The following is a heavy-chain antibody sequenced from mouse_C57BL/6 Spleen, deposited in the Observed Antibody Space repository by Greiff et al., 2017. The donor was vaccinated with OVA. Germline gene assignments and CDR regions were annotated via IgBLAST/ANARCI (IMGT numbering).Heavy chain of an antibody. CDR1: GYTFTDYF. V-gene: IGHV1-26*01. J-gene: IGHJ2*01. CDR3: ARTERPYYFDY. CDR2: FNPNNGGT. Sequence: EVQLQQSGPELVKPGASVKISCKASGYTFTDYFMNWVKQSHGKSLEWIGDFNPNNGGTSYNQKFKGKATLTVDKSSSTVYMELRSLTSEDSAGDYCARTERPYYFDYWGQGTTLTVSS.